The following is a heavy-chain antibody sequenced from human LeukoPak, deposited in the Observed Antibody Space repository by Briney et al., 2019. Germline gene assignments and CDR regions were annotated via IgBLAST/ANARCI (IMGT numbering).Heavy chain of an antibody. CDR3: ARGGSLDV. J-gene: IGHJ6*02. V-gene: IGHV3-7*01. CDR2: IKPDGNEK. Sequence: GGSLRLSCAASGFTFSSYWMSWVRQAPGKGLEWVANIKPDGNEKYYVDSVKGRFTISRDSARNLLCLQMNSLRAEDTAVYFCARGGSLDVWGQGTTVTVSS. CDR1: GFTFSSYW.